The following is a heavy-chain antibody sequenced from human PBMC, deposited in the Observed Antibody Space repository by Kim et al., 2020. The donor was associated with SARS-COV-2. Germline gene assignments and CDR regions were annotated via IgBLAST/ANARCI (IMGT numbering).Heavy chain of an antibody. CDR3: AGGGFGELLGGMDV. CDR1: GFTFSSYA. J-gene: IGHJ6*02. CDR2: IWYDGSNK. D-gene: IGHD3-10*01. V-gene: IGHV3-33*01. Sequence: GGSLRLSCAASGFTFSSYAMHWVRQAPGKGLEWVAVIWYDGSNKYYADSVKGRFTISRDNSKNTLYLQMNSLRAEDTAVYYCAGGGFGELLGGMDVWGQGTTVTVSS.